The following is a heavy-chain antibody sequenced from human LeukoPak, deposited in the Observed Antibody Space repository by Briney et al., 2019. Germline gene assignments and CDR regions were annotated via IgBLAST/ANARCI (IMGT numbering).Heavy chain of an antibody. Sequence: PGGSLRLSCAASGFTFSSYSMNWVRQAPGKGLEWVSYISSSSSTIYYADSVKGRFTISRDNAKNSLYLQMNSLRAEDTAVYYCARGGRKSRGVDIVRKKETGYYYYMDVWGKGTTVTVSS. CDR2: ISSSSSTI. CDR3: ARGGRKSRGVDIVRKKETGYYYYMDV. CDR1: GFTFSSYS. J-gene: IGHJ6*03. D-gene: IGHD2-15*01. V-gene: IGHV3-48*01.